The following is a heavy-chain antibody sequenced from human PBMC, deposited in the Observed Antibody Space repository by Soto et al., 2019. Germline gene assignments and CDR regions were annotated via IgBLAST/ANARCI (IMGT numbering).Heavy chain of an antibody. D-gene: IGHD3-16*01. J-gene: IGHJ4*02. Sequence: QVQLQQWGAGLLKPSETLSLTCAVYGGSFSGYYWSWIRQPPGKGLEWIGEINHSGSTNYNPSLKSRVTISVDTPKNQFALKLSSVTAADTAVYYCARGVGGGGFDYWGQGTLVTVSS. CDR2: INHSGST. CDR1: GGSFSGYY. CDR3: ARGVGGGGFDY. V-gene: IGHV4-34*01.